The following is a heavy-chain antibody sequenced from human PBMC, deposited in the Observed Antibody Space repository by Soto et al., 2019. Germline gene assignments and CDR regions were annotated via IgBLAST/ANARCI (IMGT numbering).Heavy chain of an antibody. CDR3: VKGYYDSSGYYYHNWFDP. Sequence: GGSLRLSCSASGFTFSSYAMHWVRQAPGKGLEYVSAISSNGGSTYYADSVKGRFTISRDNSKNTLYLQMSSLRAEDTAVYYCVKGYYDSSGYYYHNWFDPWGQGTLVTVSS. D-gene: IGHD3-22*01. CDR2: ISSNGGST. J-gene: IGHJ5*02. CDR1: GFTFSSYA. V-gene: IGHV3-64D*06.